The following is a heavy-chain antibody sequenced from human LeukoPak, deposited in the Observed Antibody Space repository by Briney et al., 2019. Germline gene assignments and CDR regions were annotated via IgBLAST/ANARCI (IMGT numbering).Heavy chain of an antibody. D-gene: IGHD3-10*01. CDR1: GYSISSGYY. J-gene: IGHJ4*02. CDR2: IYHSGST. V-gene: IGHV4-38-2*02. CDR3: ARVVGFGELFDPYFDY. Sequence: SETLSLTCTVSGYSISSGYYWGWIRQPPGKGLEWIGSIYHSGSTYYNPSLKSRVTISVDTSKNQFSLKLSSVTAADTAVYYCARVVGFGELFDPYFDYWGQGTLVTVSS.